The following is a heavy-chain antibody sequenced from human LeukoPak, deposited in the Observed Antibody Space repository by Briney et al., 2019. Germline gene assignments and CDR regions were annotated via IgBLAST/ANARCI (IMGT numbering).Heavy chain of an antibody. J-gene: IGHJ4*02. Sequence: SETLSLTCTVSGGSISSYYWSWIRQPPGKGLEWIGYIYYSGSTNYNPSLKSRVTISVDTSKNQFSLKLGSVTAADTAVYFCTRAIAAAIPGYYFDYWGQGSLVTVSS. CDR2: IYYSGST. CDR3: TRAIAAAIPGYYFDY. CDR1: GGSISSYY. D-gene: IGHD6-25*01. V-gene: IGHV4-59*08.